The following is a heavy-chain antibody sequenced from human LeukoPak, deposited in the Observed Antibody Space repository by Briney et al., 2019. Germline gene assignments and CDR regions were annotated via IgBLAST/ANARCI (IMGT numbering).Heavy chain of an antibody. CDR3: ARDDFAGDSSGYIDY. Sequence: PGGSLRLSCAASGFTFSTYVIHWVRQAPGRGLEWVAVIWFDGSNQYHADAVKGRFTISRDNSKNTLYLQMSSLRAEDTALYYCARDDFAGDSSGYIDYWGQGTLVTVSS. V-gene: IGHV3-33*01. J-gene: IGHJ4*02. CDR1: GFTFSTYV. CDR2: IWFDGSNQ. D-gene: IGHD3-22*01.